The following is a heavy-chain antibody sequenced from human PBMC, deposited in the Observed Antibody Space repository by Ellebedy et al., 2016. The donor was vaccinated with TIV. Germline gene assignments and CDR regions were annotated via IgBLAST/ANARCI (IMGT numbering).Heavy chain of an antibody. Sequence: PGGSLRLSCVPSGFSFSSYGMHWARQAPGKGMEWVAFIRTDGSNKFYTESVEGRFTISRDNVKNIVHLQTNSLRAEDTAVYYCARDRWPYFFDCWGQGTLVTVSS. J-gene: IGHJ4*02. CDR3: ARDRWPYFFDC. CDR2: IRTDGSNK. CDR1: GFSFSSYG. D-gene: IGHD4-23*01. V-gene: IGHV3-30*02.